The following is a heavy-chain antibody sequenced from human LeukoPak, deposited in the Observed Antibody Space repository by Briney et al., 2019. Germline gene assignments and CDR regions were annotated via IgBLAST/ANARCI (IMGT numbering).Heavy chain of an antibody. D-gene: IGHD3-10*01. CDR1: GFTFSSYV. Sequence: PGGSLRLSCAASGFTFSSYVMHWVRQAPGKGLEWVAVIYSTGTTFYADSVKGRFTISRDNSKNTVYLQMNSLRPEDTAIYYCARDRGPGWFDPWGQGTLVTVSS. V-gene: IGHV3-53*05. CDR2: IYSTGTT. J-gene: IGHJ5*02. CDR3: ARDRGPGWFDP.